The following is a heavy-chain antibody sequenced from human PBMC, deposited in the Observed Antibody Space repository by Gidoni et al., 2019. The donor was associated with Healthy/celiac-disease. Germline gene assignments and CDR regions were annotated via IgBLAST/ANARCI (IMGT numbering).Heavy chain of an antibody. V-gene: IGHV3-7*04. J-gene: IGHJ6*03. CDR2: IKQDGSEK. Sequence: EVQLVESGGGLVQPGGSLSLSCAASGFTFRISCMSWVRQGPGKGLEWVANIKQDGSEKYYVDSVKGRFTISRDNANNSLYLQMNSLRAEDTAVYYCARVNYDFWSGYQYYYYMDVWGKGTTVTVSS. D-gene: IGHD3-3*01. CDR3: ARVNYDFWSGYQYYYYMDV. CDR1: GFTFRISC.